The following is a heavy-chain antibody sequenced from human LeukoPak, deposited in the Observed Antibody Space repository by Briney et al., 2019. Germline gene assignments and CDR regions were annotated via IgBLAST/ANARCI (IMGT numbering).Heavy chain of an antibody. CDR3: ARGMVRGKNPGPV. D-gene: IGHD3-10*01. J-gene: IGHJ4*02. CDR2: IYYSGST. CDR1: GGSISSGDYY. Sequence: SQTLSLTCTVSGGSISSGDYYWSWIRQPPGKGLEWIGYIYYSGSTYYNPSLKSRVTISVDTSKNQFSLKLSSVTAADTAVYYCARGMVRGKNPGPVWGQRTLVTVSS. V-gene: IGHV4-30-4*01.